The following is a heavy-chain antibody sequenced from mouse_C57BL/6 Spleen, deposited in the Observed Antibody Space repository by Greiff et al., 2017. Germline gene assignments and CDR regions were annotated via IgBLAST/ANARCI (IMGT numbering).Heavy chain of an antibody. Sequence: VQLKESGGGLVKPGGSLKLSCAASGFTFSSYAMSWVRQTPEKRLEWVATISDGGSYTYYPDNVKGRFTISRDNAKNNLYLQMSHLKSEDTAMYYCARELENYYGSSRTWFAYWGQGTLVTVSA. CDR2: ISDGGSYT. CDR3: ARELENYYGSSRTWFAY. CDR1: GFTFSSYA. J-gene: IGHJ3*01. V-gene: IGHV5-4*01. D-gene: IGHD1-1*01.